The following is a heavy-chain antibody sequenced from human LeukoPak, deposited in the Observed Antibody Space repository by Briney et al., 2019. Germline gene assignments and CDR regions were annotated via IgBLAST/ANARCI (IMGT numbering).Heavy chain of an antibody. V-gene: IGHV3-48*03. CDR2: ISSSGSTI. CDR3: AREDIVVVPAAPDY. D-gene: IGHD2-2*01. Sequence: GGSLRLSCAASGFTFRSYEMNWVRQAPRKGLEWVSYISSSGSTIYYADSVKGRFTISRDNAKNSLYLQMNSLRAEDTAVYYCAREDIVVVPAAPDYWGQGTLVTVSS. J-gene: IGHJ4*02. CDR1: GFTFRSYE.